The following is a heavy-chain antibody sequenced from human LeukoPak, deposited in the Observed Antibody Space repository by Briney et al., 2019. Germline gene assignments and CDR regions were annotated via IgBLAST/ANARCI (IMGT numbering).Heavy chain of an antibody. D-gene: IGHD3-10*01. CDR2: INHSGST. J-gene: IGHJ4*02. CDR1: GGSFSGYY. V-gene: IGHV4-34*01. Sequence: SETLSLTCAVYGGSFSGYYWSWIRQPPGKGLGWIGEINHSGSTNYNPSLKSRVTISVDTSKNQFSLKLSSVTAADTAVYYCARRGPFDYWGQGTLVTVSS. CDR3: ARRGPFDY.